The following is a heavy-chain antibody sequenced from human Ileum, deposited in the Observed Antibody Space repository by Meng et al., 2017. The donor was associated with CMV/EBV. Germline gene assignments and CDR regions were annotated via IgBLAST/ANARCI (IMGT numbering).Heavy chain of an antibody. V-gene: IGHV4-38-2*02. CDR2: IYHRGST. CDR3: ARIRRQQLATYYFDY. Sequence: GSLRLSCTVSGYSISSGYSWGWIRQPPGKGLEWIGTIYHRGSTYYKPSLKSRVTISLDKSKNHFSLKLSSVTAADTAVYYCARIRRQQLATYYFDYWGQGTLVTVSS. D-gene: IGHD6-13*01. CDR1: GYSISSGYS. J-gene: IGHJ4*02.